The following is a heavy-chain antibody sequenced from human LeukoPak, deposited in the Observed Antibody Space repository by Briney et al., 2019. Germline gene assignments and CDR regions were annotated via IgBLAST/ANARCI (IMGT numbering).Heavy chain of an antibody. D-gene: IGHD6-19*01. CDR3: ARLVSRIALAGADY. Sequence: GGSLRLSCAASGFTFSSYSMNWVRQAPGKGLEWVSYISSSSTYIYYADSVKGRFTVSRDNAENSLYLQMNSLRAEDTAVYYCARLVSRIALAGADYWGQGTLVTVSS. CDR1: GFTFSSYS. V-gene: IGHV3-21*06. CDR2: ISSSSTYI. J-gene: IGHJ4*02.